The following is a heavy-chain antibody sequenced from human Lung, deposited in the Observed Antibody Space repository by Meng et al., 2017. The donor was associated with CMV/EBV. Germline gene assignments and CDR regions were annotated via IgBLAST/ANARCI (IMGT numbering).Heavy chain of an antibody. J-gene: IGHJ4*02. V-gene: IGHV1-69*05. D-gene: IGHD2-2*02. CDR2: IIPIFGTA. CDR3: ARIGLCSGTTCYTGDYSSRHFDY. Sequence: SWGRQAPGQGLEWMGGIIPIFGTANYAQNFQGRVTITTDESRSTAYMELSSLRSEDTAVYYCARIGLCSGTTCYTGDYSSRHFDYWGQGTLVTVSS.